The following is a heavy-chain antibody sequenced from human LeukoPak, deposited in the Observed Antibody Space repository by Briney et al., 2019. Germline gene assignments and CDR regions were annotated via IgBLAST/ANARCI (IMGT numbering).Heavy chain of an antibody. V-gene: IGHV1-69*04. CDR1: GYTFSSYA. Sequence: VASVKVSCTASGYTFSSYAISWVRQAPGQGLEWMGRIIPILGIANYAQKFQGRVTITADKSTSTAYMELSSLRSEDTAVYYCARPTNYGAYGMDVWGQGTTVTVSS. J-gene: IGHJ6*02. CDR3: ARPTNYGAYGMDV. D-gene: IGHD4/OR15-4a*01. CDR2: IIPILGIA.